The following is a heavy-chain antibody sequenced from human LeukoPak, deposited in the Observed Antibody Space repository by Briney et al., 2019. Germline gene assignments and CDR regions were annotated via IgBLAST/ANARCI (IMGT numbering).Heavy chain of an antibody. V-gene: IGHV3-53*04. J-gene: IGHJ3*02. D-gene: IGHD2-15*01. CDR1: GFTVSSNY. CDR3: ARDFGRDAFDI. Sequence: GGSLRLSCAASGFTVSSNYMSWVRQAPGKGLEWVSVIYSGGSTYYADSVKGRFTISRHNSKNTLYLQMNSLGAEDTAVYYCARDFGRDAFDIWGQGTMVTVSS. CDR2: IYSGGST.